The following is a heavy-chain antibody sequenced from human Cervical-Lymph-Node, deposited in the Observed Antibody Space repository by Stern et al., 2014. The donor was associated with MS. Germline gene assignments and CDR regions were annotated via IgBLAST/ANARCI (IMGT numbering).Heavy chain of an antibody. Sequence: VQLVQSGGGVVQPGRSLRLSCAASGFTFNNYNMHWVRQAPGKGLEWVAIIWHDGSNKYYAESVKGRFTISRDNSKDTLYLQMNSLRAEDKALYYCARSPLNENFDYWGQGTLVTVSS. V-gene: IGHV3-33*01. CDR3: ARSPLNENFDY. CDR1: GFTFNNYN. J-gene: IGHJ4*02. CDR2: IWHDGSNK.